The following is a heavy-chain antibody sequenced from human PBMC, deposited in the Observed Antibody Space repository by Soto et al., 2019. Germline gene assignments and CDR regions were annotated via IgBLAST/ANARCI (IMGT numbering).Heavy chain of an antibody. CDR1: CGYISSRGYY. CDR3: ASEYFVPAAHNDYYYYGMAV. J-gene: IGHJ6*02. D-gene: IGHD2-2*01. V-gene: IGHV4-39*01. Sequence: VACGYISSRGYYRGRINKPPRKGLEWIGSIYYSGSTYYNPSLKSRVTISVDTSKNQFSLKLSSVTAADTAVYYCASEYFVPAAHNDYYYYGMAVWVQGTTVTVSS. CDR2: IYYSGST.